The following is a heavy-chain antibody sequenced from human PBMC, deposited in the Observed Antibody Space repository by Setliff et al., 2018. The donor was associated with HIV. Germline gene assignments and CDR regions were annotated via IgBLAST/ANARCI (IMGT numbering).Heavy chain of an antibody. CDR1: GGTFSTYV. CDR2: MLPILGMG. Sequence: SVKVSCKTSGGTFSTYVITWVGQAAGQGLEWMGGMLPILGMGDFAQKFQGRVTITADASTRTAYMELSSLTSDDTAVYYCAGSAHSYSYMGYYYHTMDVWGQGTTVTVSS. V-gene: IGHV1-69*10. D-gene: IGHD4-4*01. J-gene: IGHJ6*02. CDR3: AGSAHSYSYMGYYYHTMDV.